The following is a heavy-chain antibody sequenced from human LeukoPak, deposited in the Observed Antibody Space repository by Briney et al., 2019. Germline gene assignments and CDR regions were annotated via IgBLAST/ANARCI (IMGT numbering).Heavy chain of an antibody. V-gene: IGHV1-8*03. CDR1: GYTFTSYD. Sequence: GASVKVSCKASGYTFTSYDINWVRQATGQGLEWMGWMNPNSGNTGYAQKFQGRVTITRNTSIGTAYMELSSLRSEDTAVYYCAAGYYDSSGYYFPDYWGQGTLVTVSS. D-gene: IGHD3-22*01. J-gene: IGHJ4*02. CDR3: AAGYYDSSGYYFPDY. CDR2: MNPNSGNT.